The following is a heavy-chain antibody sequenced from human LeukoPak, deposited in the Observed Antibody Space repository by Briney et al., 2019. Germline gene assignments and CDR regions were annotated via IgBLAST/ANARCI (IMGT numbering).Heavy chain of an antibody. CDR1: GGSISSYY. CDR2: IYYSGST. Sequence: SETLSLTCTVSGGSISSYYWSWIRQPPGKGLEWIGYIYYSGSTNYNPSLKSRVTISVDTSKNQFSLKLSPVTAADTAVYYCARRLRGGSSWYFDYWGQGTLVTVSS. D-gene: IGHD6-13*01. CDR3: ARRLRGGSSWYFDY. V-gene: IGHV4-59*08. J-gene: IGHJ4*02.